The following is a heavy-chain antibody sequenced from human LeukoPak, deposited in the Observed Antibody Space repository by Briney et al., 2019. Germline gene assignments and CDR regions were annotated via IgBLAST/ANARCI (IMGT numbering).Heavy chain of an antibody. Sequence: GRSLRLSCAASGFTFSSYGMHWVRQAPGKGLMWVSRINRGGSRTDYADSVKGRFTISRDDAKNTLYLQLNSLRAEDTAVYFCARGRSDTAMAHDYWGQGTLVTVSS. CDR1: GFTFSSYG. D-gene: IGHD5-18*01. CDR3: ARGRSDTAMAHDY. CDR2: INRGGSRT. J-gene: IGHJ4*02. V-gene: IGHV3-74*01.